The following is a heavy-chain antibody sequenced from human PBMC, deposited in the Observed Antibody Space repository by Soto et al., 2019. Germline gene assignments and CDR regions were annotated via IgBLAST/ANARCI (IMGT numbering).Heavy chain of an antibody. CDR1: EYTFTDYY. Sequence: GASVKVSCKASEYTFTDYYMHWVRQAPGQGLEWMGWINPNSGGTNYAQNFQGWVTMTRDTSISTAYMELSRLRSDDTAVDYCARDGLYDYYGSGSAFDYWGQGTPVTVSS. J-gene: IGHJ4*02. CDR2: INPNSGGT. D-gene: IGHD3-10*01. V-gene: IGHV1-2*04. CDR3: ARDGLYDYYGSGSAFDY.